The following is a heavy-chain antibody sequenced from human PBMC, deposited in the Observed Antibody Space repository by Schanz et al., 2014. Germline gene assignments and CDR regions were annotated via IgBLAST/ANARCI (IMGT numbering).Heavy chain of an antibody. D-gene: IGHD6-13*01. CDR1: GYTFTTYY. Sequence: VQLEQSGAEVKKPGASVKVSCKASGYTFTTYYMLWVRQAPGQGLEWMGWINVGNGNMKYSQKFQGRVTITRDTSASTAYMEVSSLRSEDTAVYYCARSGSSSWYFVDYWGQGTLVTVSS. J-gene: IGHJ4*02. CDR2: INVGNGNM. CDR3: ARSGSSSWYFVDY. V-gene: IGHV1-3*01.